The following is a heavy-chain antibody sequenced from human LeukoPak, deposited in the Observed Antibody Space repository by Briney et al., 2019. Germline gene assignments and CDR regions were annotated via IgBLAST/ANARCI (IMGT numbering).Heavy chain of an antibody. V-gene: IGHV4-34*01. CDR1: GGSFSGYY. CDR3: ARTVSRAGLPLWRQAFDI. J-gene: IGHJ3*02. D-gene: IGHD3-3*01. Sequence: SETLSLICAVYGGSFSGYYWSWIRQPPGKGLEWIGEINHSGSTNYNPSLKSRVTISVDTSKNQFSLKLSSVTAADTAVYYCARTVSRAGLPLWRQAFDIWGQGTMVTVSS. CDR2: INHSGST.